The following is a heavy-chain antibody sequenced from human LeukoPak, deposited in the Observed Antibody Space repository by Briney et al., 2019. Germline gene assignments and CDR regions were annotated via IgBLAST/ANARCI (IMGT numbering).Heavy chain of an antibody. CDR3: ARPRGCSSSRCNNFDY. D-gene: IGHD2-2*01. V-gene: IGHV3-48*01. J-gene: IGHJ4*02. Sequence: GGSLRLSCAASGFTFSSYSMNWVRQAPGKGLEWVSYISSSSSTIYYVDSVKGRFTISRDNAKNSLYPQMNSLRAEDTAVYYCARPRGCSSSRCNNFDYWGQGTLVTVSS. CDR1: GFTFSSYS. CDR2: ISSSSSTI.